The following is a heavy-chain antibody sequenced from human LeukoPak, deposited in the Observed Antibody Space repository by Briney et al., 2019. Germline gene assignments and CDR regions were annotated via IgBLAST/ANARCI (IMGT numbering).Heavy chain of an antibody. J-gene: IGHJ4*02. CDR3: TTDRRYSSFY. Sequence: PGGSLRLSCAGSGFTFSDAWMSSVRQAPGKGLEWVGRIKTKTDGGTTDYAAPVKGRFTISRDDSHNTLYMEMNSLKTEDTAVYYCTTDRRYSSFYWGQGTLVTVSS. V-gene: IGHV3-15*01. CDR1: GFTFSDAW. CDR2: IKTKTDGGTT. D-gene: IGHD6-19*01.